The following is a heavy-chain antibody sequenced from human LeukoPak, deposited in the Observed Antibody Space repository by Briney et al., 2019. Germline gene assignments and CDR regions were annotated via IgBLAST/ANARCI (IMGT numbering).Heavy chain of an antibody. CDR3: ARGVGDRGGWFDP. CDR2: INPNSGGT. J-gene: IGHJ5*02. V-gene: IGHV1-2*02. D-gene: IGHD4-17*01. CDR1: GYTFTGYY. Sequence: ASVKVSCKASGYTFTGYYMHWVRQAPGQGLEWMGWINPNSGGTNYAQKFQGRVTMTRDTSIITVYMELSRLTSDDTAVYYCARGVGDRGGWFDPWGQGTLVTVSS.